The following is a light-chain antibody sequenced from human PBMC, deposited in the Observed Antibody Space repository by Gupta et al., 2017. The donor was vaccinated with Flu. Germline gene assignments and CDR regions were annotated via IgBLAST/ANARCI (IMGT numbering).Light chain of an antibody. CDR2: GAL. CDR1: QTVASTY. Sequence: ETVLTQSPGPLSLSPGERATLSCRASQTVASTYLARYKQQPGQAPRLPMYGALSRASGIPDRFSGSASGTNFTLISSRLEPEDFAVYYCQQYGSSPTFGQGTKV. J-gene: IGKJ1*01. CDR3: QQYGSSPT. V-gene: IGKV3-20*01.